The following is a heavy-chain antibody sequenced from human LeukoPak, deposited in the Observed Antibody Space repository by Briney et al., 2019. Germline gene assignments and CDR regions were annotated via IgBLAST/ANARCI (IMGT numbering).Heavy chain of an antibody. CDR1: GGSISSSNW. J-gene: IGHJ5*02. CDR2: IYHSGST. V-gene: IGHV4-4*02. Sequence: NPSETLSLTCAVSGGSISSSNWWSWVRQPPGKGLEWIGEIYHSGSTNYNPSLKSRVTISVDKSKNQFSLKLSSVTAADTAVYYCARVLVGATNWFDPWGQGTLVTVSS. CDR3: ARVLVGATNWFDP. D-gene: IGHD1-26*01.